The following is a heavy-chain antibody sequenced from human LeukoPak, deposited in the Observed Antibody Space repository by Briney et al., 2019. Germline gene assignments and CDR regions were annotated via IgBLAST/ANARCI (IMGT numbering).Heavy chain of an antibody. CDR2: ISGSADNT. CDR1: GFTLSSYA. CDR3: AKQGFGC. J-gene: IGHJ4*02. Sequence: GGSLRLSCTASGFTLSSYAMSWVRQAPGEGLEWVSTISGSADNTNYAEAVRGRFTISRDNSKNTMYLQMNSLRAEDTAVYYCAKQGFGCWGQGTLVTVSS. V-gene: IGHV3-23*01.